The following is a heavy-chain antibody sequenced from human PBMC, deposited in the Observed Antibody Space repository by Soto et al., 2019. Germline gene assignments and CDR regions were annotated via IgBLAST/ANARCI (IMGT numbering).Heavy chain of an antibody. J-gene: IGHJ6*03. CDR3: ARRREYYYYMDV. Sequence: EVQLVESGGGLVKPGGSLRLSCAASGFTFSSYSMNGLRQAPGTGLEWFSSISSSSSYIYYADSVKSRFTISRDNDKNSLYLQMTSLRAEDTAVYYCARRREYYYYMDVWGKGTTVTVSS. CDR1: GFTFSSYS. V-gene: IGHV3-21*01. CDR2: ISSSSSYI.